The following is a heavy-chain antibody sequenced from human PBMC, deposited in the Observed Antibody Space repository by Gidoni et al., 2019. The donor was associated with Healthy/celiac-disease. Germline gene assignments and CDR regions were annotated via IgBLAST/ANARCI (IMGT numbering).Heavy chain of an antibody. CDR1: GFTFSSYA. J-gene: IGHJ4*02. D-gene: IGHD5-12*01. Sequence: EVQLLESGGGLVQPGGSLRLSCAASGFTFSSYAMSWVRQAPGKGLEWVSAISGSGGSTYYADSVKGRFTISRDNSKNTLYLQRNSLRAEDTAVYYCAKDERWLQYYFDYWGQGTLVTVSS. CDR2: ISGSGGST. CDR3: AKDERWLQYYFDY. V-gene: IGHV3-23*01.